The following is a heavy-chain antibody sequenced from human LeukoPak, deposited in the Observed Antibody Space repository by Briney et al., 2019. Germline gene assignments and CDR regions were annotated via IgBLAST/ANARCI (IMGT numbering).Heavy chain of an antibody. CDR3: AKNEDGYNGVY. D-gene: IGHD5-12*01. Sequence: GGSLRLSCAASGFTFSSYLMHWVRQAPGKGLEWVSAISGSGGSTYYADSVKGRFTISRDNSKNTLYLQMNSLRAEDTAVYYCAKNEDGYNGVYWGQGTLVTVSS. CDR1: GFTFSSYL. CDR2: ISGSGGST. J-gene: IGHJ4*02. V-gene: IGHV3-23*01.